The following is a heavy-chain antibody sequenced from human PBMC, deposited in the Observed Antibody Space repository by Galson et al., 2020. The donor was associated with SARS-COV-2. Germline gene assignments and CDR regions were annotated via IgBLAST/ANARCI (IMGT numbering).Heavy chain of an antibody. Sequence: GGSLRLSCAASGFTFSSHAIHWVRQAPGKGLEWVAQIWFDGSNKYYTDSVRGRFSISRDNSKNTVSLQMNSLRAEDTAVYYCARDGQSGAPYAFDFWGQGTTGTVSS. CDR2: IWFDGSNK. D-gene: IGHD4-4*01. V-gene: IGHV3-33*01. CDR1: GFTFSSHA. CDR3: ARDGQSGAPYAFDF. J-gene: IGHJ3*01.